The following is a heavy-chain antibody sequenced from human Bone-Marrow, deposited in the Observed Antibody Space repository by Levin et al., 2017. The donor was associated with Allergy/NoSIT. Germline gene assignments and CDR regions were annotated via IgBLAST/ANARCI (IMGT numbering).Heavy chain of an antibody. D-gene: IGHD6-13*01. V-gene: IGHV4-34*01. CDR3: ARGYSDSAGGFDS. J-gene: IGHJ4*02. CDR1: GGSFSAYY. Sequence: PSETLSLTCAVHGGSFSAYYWTWIRQSPGKGLEWIGEINHIGSTKYNPSLRSRVTISVDTSKNQFSLKLNSVTASDTAVYFCARGYSDSAGGFDSWGQGSLLTVSS. CDR2: INHIGST.